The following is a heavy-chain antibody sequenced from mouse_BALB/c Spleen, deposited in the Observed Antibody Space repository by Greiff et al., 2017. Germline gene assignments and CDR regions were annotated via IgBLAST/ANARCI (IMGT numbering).Heavy chain of an antibody. CDR2: ISYSGST. D-gene: IGHD2-13*01. J-gene: IGHJ1*01. Sequence: EVQRVESGPGLVKPSQSLSLTCTVTGYSITSDYAWNWIRQFPGNKLEWMGYISYSGSTSYNPSLKSRISITRDTSKNQFFLQLNSVTTEDTATYYCARSWTREERLTGYFDVWGAGTTVTVSS. CDR3: ARSWTREERLTGYFDV. V-gene: IGHV3-2*02. CDR1: GYSITSDYA.